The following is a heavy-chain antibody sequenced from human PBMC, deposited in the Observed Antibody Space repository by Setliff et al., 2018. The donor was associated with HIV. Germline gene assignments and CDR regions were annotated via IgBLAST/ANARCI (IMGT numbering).Heavy chain of an antibody. V-gene: IGHV1-69*10. J-gene: IGHJ6*03. CDR2: IIPILGVA. CDR3: VRGVQSPPHYSYYYMDV. CDR1: RSTFNSHT. D-gene: IGHD3-3*01. Sequence: GASVKVSCKASRSTFNSHTINWVRQAPGQGLDWMGGIIPILGVANYAQRFQGKVTITADKSTSTAYMELTSLRFDDTAMYYCVRGVQSPPHYSYYYMDVWGEGTMVTV.